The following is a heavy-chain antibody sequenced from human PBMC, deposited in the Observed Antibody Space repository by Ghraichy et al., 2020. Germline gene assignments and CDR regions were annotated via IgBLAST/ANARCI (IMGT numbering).Heavy chain of an antibody. CDR2: ISSSSSSM. D-gene: IGHD2-21*01. V-gene: IGHV3-21*01. Sequence: GGSLRLSCAASGFTFSSYSMNWVRQAPGKGLEWVSSISSSSSSMYYADSVKGRFTISRDNAKNSLYLQMNSLRAEDTAVYYCARVSRDYYYMDVWGKGTTVTVSS. CDR3: ARVSRDYYYMDV. J-gene: IGHJ6*03. CDR1: GFTFSSYS.